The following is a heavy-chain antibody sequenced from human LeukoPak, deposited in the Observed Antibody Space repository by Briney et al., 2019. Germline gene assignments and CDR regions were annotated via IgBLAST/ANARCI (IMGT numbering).Heavy chain of an antibody. V-gene: IGHV3-7*01. CDR2: INQYGSEK. CDR3: ARDLVAYASNFDF. Sequence: GGSLRLSCVASGFTFSSNGMHWVRQAPGKGLEWVANINQYGSEKYYVDSVKGRFTISRDNAKNSLYLQMNSLRAEDTAVYYCARDLVAYASNFDFWGQGTLVTVSS. CDR1: GFTFSSNG. D-gene: IGHD5-12*01. J-gene: IGHJ4*02.